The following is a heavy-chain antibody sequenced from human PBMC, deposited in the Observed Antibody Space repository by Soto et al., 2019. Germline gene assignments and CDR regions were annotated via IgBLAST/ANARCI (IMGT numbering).Heavy chain of an antibody. CDR3: ARDPWAADY. CDR2: IYSGGST. V-gene: IGHV3-66*01. D-gene: IGHD3-16*01. J-gene: IGHJ4*02. Sequence: PGGSLRLSCAASGFTVSSNYMSWVRQAPGKGLEWVSVIYSGGSTYYADSVRGRFTISRDNSKNTVNLQMNSLRAEDTAVYYCARDPWAADYWGQGTLVTVSS. CDR1: GFTVSSNY.